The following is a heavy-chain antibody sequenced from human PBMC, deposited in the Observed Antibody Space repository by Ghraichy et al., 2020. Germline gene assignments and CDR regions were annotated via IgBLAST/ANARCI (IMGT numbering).Heavy chain of an antibody. J-gene: IGHJ4*02. CDR3: TRGIVAPQNDY. CDR2: MNPNSGNT. Sequence: ASVKVSCKASGYTFTSYDINWVRQASGQGLEWMGWMNPNSGNTGYAQKIQGRVTMTRNTSISTAYMELNSLRSEDTAVYYCTRGIVAPQNDYWGQGTLVTVSS. D-gene: IGHD6-6*01. CDR1: GYTFTSYD. V-gene: IGHV1-8*01.